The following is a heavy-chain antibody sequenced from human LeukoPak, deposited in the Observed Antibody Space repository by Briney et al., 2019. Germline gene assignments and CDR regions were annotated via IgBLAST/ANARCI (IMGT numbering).Heavy chain of an antibody. CDR1: GFTFSSYG. CDR3: AKDFIAAARNWYFDL. Sequence: QPGGSLRLSCAASGFTFSSYGMHWVRLTPGKGLEWVAVISYDGSNKYYADSVKGRFTISRDNSKNTLYLQMNSLRAEDTAVYYCAKDFIAAARNWYFDLWGRGTLVTVSS. CDR2: ISYDGSNK. J-gene: IGHJ2*01. V-gene: IGHV3-30*18. D-gene: IGHD6-13*01.